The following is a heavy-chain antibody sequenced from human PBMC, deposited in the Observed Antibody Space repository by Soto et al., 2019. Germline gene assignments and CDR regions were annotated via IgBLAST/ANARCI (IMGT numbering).Heavy chain of an antibody. D-gene: IGHD6-13*01. J-gene: IGHJ3*02. CDR3: ASIAAAGKTVDAFDI. V-gene: IGHV3-21*01. Sequence: SLRLSCAASGFTFSSYSMNWVRQAPGKGLEWVSSISSSSSYIYYADSVKGRFTISRDNAKNSLYLQMNSLRAEDTAVYYCASIAAAGKTVDAFDIWGQGTMVTVSS. CDR2: ISSSSSYI. CDR1: GFTFSSYS.